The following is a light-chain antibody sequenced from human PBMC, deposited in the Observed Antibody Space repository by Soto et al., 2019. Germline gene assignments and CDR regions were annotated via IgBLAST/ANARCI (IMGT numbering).Light chain of an antibody. CDR1: SSNIGSNY. CDR2: ENN. J-gene: IGLJ3*02. Sequence: QSALTQPPSVSAAPGQKVTISCSGSSSNIGSNYVSWYQQLPGTAPKLLIYENNKGPSGIPDRFSGSKSGTSATLGITGLQTGDEADYYCATWDSSLSAWVFGGGTKLTVL. V-gene: IGLV1-51*02. CDR3: ATWDSSLSAWV.